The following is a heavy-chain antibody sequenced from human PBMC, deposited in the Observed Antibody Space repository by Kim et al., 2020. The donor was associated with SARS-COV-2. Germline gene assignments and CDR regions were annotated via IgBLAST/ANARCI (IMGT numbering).Heavy chain of an antibody. CDR2: ISSSSSYT. CDR3: ARVGSHPGWGGY. D-gene: IGHD3-10*01. CDR1: GFTFSSYC. Sequence: GGSLRLSCAASGFTFSSYCMNWVRQAPGKGLEWVSSISSSSSYTYYADSVKGRFTISRDNAKNSLYLQMNSLRAEDTAVYYCARVGSHPGWGGYW. V-gene: IGHV3-21*04. J-gene: IGHJ4*01.